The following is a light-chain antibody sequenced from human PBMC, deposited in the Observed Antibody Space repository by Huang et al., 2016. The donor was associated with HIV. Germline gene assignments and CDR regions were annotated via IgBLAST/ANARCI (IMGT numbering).Light chain of an antibody. CDR3: QQYGESSPVT. Sequence: EIVLTQSPGTLSLSPGERATLSCRASQTITSSYLAWYQMTPGQAPRLLIYGASSRATGIPDRFSGSGSGTDCTLTITRVEPEDFAVYYCQQYGESSPVTFGGGTKVGIK. V-gene: IGKV3-20*01. J-gene: IGKJ4*01. CDR1: QTITSSY. CDR2: GAS.